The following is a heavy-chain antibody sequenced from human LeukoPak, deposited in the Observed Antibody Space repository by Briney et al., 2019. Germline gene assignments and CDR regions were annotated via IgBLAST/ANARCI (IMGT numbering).Heavy chain of an antibody. V-gene: IGHV3-23*01. D-gene: IGHD2-2*01. J-gene: IGHJ5*02. CDR3: AKQVVPAAMPSWFDP. Sequence: GGSLRLSCAASGFTVSSSYMGWVRQAPGKGLEWVSAISGSGGSTYYADSVKGRFTISRDNSKNTLYLQMNSLRAEDTAVYYCAKQVVPAAMPSWFDPWGQGTLVTVSS. CDR2: ISGSGGST. CDR1: GFTVSSSY.